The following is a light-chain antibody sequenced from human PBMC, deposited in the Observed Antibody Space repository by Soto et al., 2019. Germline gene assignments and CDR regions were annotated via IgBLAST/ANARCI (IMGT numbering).Light chain of an antibody. Sequence: EIVMTQSPATLSVSPGERATLSCRASQSVSSNLVWYQQKSGQPPRLLIYNASTRATGIPARFSGSGSGTEFTLTISSLQSEDFAVYYCQQYKNWPLTFGQGTKVEIK. CDR1: QSVSSN. V-gene: IGKV3-15*01. J-gene: IGKJ1*01. CDR2: NAS. CDR3: QQYKNWPLT.